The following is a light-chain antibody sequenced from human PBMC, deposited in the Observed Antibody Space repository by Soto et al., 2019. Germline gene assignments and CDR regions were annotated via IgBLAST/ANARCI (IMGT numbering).Light chain of an antibody. V-gene: IGKV3-20*01. CDR1: QSVSSSY. CDR2: GAS. Sequence: IVLKQSQGTMTLSPGERATLSCRASQSVSSSYLAWYQQKPGQAPRLLIYGASSRATGIPDRFSGSGSGTDFTLTISRLEPEDFAVYYCQQYGSSPGTFGQGTKVDIK. CDR3: QQYGSSPGT. J-gene: IGKJ1*01.